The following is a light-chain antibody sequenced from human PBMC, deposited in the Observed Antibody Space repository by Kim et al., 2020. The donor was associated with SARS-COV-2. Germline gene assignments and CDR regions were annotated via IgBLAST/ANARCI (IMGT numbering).Light chain of an antibody. CDR1: NSNVATET. J-gene: IGLJ2*01. Sequence: GQSVLVSCSGSNSNVATETVYWYQRRPGTAPKPLIHSDNKRPSGVPDRFSGSKSGTSASLAISGLQSEDEADYYCATWDGSLNGPVFGGGTQLTVL. CDR3: ATWDGSLNGPV. CDR2: SDN. V-gene: IGLV1-44*01.